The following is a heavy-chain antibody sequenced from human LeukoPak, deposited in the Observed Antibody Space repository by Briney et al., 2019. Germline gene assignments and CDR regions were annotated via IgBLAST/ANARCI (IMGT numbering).Heavy chain of an antibody. J-gene: IGHJ4*02. CDR1: GFTFSNYN. Sequence: GGSLRLSCAASGFTFSNYNMNWVRQPPGKGLQWVSYISSSNIIYYADSVKGRFTISRDNAKNSLFLQMNSLRAEDTAVYYCARDFAREFTIDYWGQGTLVTVSS. CDR3: ARDFAREFTIDY. CDR2: ISSSNII. D-gene: IGHD3-10*01. V-gene: IGHV3-48*01.